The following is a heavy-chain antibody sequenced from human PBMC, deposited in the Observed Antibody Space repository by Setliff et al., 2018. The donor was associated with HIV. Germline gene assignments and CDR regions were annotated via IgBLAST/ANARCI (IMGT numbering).Heavy chain of an antibody. V-gene: IGHV3-23*01. CDR3: ARSIVPVASGYYYFEY. Sequence: PGGSLRLSCAVSGFTFSTYGMHWVRQAPGKGLEWVSGISGSAGTTYYADSVKGRFTISRDTSKNQFSLRLSSVAAGDTAVYYCARSIVPVASGYYYFEYWGQGTLVTVSS. CDR2: ISGSAGTT. J-gene: IGHJ4*02. CDR1: GFTFSTYG. D-gene: IGHD3-3*01.